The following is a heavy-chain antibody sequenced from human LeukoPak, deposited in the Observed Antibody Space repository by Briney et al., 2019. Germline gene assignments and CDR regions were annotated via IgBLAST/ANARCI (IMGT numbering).Heavy chain of an antibody. CDR1: GFIFSRHA. J-gene: IGHJ4*02. V-gene: IGHV3-23*01. CDR2: TGLESVHT. CDR3: AKGDDIGKHPTRAYYFDI. Sequence: PGGSLRLSCAASGFIFSRHAMSWVRQAPGKGLEWVSHTGLESVHTLCADSVQGRFTVSRDNSRNTLDLQMDNLKVDNTAVYYCAKGDDIGKHPTRAYYFDIWGQGTLVTVSS. D-gene: IGHD5-24*01.